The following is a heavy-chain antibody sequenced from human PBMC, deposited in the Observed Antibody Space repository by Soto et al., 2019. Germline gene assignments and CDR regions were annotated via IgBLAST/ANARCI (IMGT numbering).Heavy chain of an antibody. V-gene: IGHV1-3*01. D-gene: IGHD3-10*01. CDR1: GYTFTSYA. J-gene: IGHJ6*02. Sequence: ASVKVSCKASGYTFTSYAMHWVRQAPGQRLEWMGWINAGYGNTKYSQKFRGRVTITRDTSASTAYMELSSLRSEDTAVYYCARGDYYGSGSYYYYYYGMDVWGQGTTVTVSS. CDR3: ARGDYYGSGSYYYYYYGMDV. CDR2: INAGYGNT.